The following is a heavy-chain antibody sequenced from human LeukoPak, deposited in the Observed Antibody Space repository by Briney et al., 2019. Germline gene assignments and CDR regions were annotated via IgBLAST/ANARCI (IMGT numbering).Heavy chain of an antibody. J-gene: IGHJ4*02. CDR3: AKDYRYFDWLCDY. D-gene: IGHD3-9*01. CDR1: GFTFSSYG. V-gene: IGHV3-30*18. Sequence: GALRLSCAASGFTFSSYGMHWVRQTPGKGLEWVAVISYDGSNKYYADSVKGRFTISRDNSKNTLYLQMNSLRAEDTAVYYCAKDYRYFDWLCDYWGQGTLVTVSS. CDR2: ISYDGSNK.